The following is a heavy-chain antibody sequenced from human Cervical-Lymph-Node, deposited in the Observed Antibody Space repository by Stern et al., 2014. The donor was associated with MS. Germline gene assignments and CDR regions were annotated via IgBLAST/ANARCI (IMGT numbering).Heavy chain of an antibody. J-gene: IGHJ4*02. CDR2: ISSYNGNT. D-gene: IGHD4-11*01. V-gene: IGHV1-18*01. Sequence: MQLVQSGPEVRQPGASVRVSCKASGYTFTTPNYGIAWVREAPGRGLEWKGWISSYNGNTVYAQKLQDRVTMTTDTSTSTAYMELRSLRSDDTAFYYCARERLRDFNDYHFDSWGQGTLVTVSS. CDR1: GYTFTTPNYG. CDR3: ARERLRDFNDYHFDS.